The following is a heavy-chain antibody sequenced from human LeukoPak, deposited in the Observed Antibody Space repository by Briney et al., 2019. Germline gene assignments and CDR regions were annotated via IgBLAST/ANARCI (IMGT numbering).Heavy chain of an antibody. CDR3: ARAVIRGPQWLVAGWFNP. CDR1: GYTITSYA. Sequence: ASVKVSFKASGYTITSYAVNWVRQAPEQGLEWMGWITSYNGNTNYAQNFQGRVTMRTDTSTNTAYMEMRSLRSDGSAVYYCARAVIRGPQWLVAGWFNPWGQGTLVTVSS. J-gene: IGHJ5*02. CDR2: ITSYNGNT. V-gene: IGHV1-18*01. D-gene: IGHD6-19*01.